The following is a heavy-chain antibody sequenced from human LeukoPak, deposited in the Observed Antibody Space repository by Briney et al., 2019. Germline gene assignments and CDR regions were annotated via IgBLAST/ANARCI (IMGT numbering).Heavy chain of an antibody. CDR2: ISGSGGST. Sequence: GGSLRLSCAASGFTFSSYGMSWVRQAPGKGLEWVSAISGSGGSTYYADSVKGRFTISRDNSKNTLYLQMSSLKTEDTAVYYCTTSLTSGYHVDYWGQGILVTASS. V-gene: IGHV3-23*01. J-gene: IGHJ4*02. CDR1: GFTFSSYG. D-gene: IGHD3-22*01. CDR3: TTSLTSGYHVDY.